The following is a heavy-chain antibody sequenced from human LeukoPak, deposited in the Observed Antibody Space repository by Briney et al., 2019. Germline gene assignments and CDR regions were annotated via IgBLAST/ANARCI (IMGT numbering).Heavy chain of an antibody. CDR2: INPNSGGT. CDR1: GYTFTGYY. D-gene: IGHD4-17*01. Sequence: GASVKVSCKASGYTFTGYYMHWVRQAPGQGLEWMGWINPNSGGTNYAQKFQGRVTMTRDTSISTAYMELSRLRSDDTAVYYCARGFWSTVTTLFYYYYYGMDVWGQGTTVTVSS. V-gene: IGHV1-2*02. J-gene: IGHJ6*02. CDR3: ARGFWSTVTTLFYYYYYGMDV.